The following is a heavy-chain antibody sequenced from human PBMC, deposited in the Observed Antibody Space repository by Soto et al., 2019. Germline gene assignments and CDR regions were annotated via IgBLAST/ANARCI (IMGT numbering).Heavy chain of an antibody. Sequence: GGSLRLSDAASGLTVSSNYMSWVRQAPGKGLEWVSVIYSGGSTYYADSVKGRFTISRDNSKNTLYLQMNSLRAEDTAVYYCAREAATVTKFSYYYYYGMDVWGQGTTVTVSS. D-gene: IGHD4-4*01. V-gene: IGHV3-53*01. CDR3: AREAATVTKFSYYYYYGMDV. J-gene: IGHJ6*02. CDR2: IYSGGST. CDR1: GLTVSSNY.